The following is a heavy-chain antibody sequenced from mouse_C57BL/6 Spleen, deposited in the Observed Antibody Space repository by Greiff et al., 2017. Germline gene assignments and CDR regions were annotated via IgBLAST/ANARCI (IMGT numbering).Heavy chain of an antibody. V-gene: IGHV1-15*01. CDR2: IDPETGGT. D-gene: IGHD3-1*01. CDR1: GYTFTDYE. J-gene: IGHJ2*01. CDR3: TGRARGYDFGG. Sequence: QVQLQQSGAELVRPGASVTLSCKASGYTFTDYEMHWVKQTPVHGLEWIGAIDPETGGTAYNQKFKGTAILTADKSSSTAYMGLRSLTSEDSAVYYCTGRARGYDFGGRGEGTTLAV.